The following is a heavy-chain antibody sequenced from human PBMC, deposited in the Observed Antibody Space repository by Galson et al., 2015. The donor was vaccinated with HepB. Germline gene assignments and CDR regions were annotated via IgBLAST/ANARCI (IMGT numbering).Heavy chain of an antibody. D-gene: IGHD6-13*01. CDR3: ARVTRSSWGSDAFDI. Sequence: CAISGDSVSSNSAAWNWIRQSPSRGLEWLGRTYYRSKWYNDYAVSVKSRITINPDTSKNQFSLQLDSVTPEDTAVYYCARVTRSSWGSDAFDIWGQGTTVTVSS. J-gene: IGHJ3*02. V-gene: IGHV6-1*01. CDR1: GDSVSSNSAA. CDR2: TYYRSKWYN.